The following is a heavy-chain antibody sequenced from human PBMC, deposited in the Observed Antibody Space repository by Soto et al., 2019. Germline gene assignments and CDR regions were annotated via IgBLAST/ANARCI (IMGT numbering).Heavy chain of an antibody. Sequence: EVQLVESGGGLVQPGGSLRLSCAASGFTVSSYWMTWVRQAPGKALEWLANIKHDGSESNYVDSVKGRFTISRDNAANSVYLQMNSLRVEDTAVYYCTRGSGWSYYWGRGTLVTVSS. V-gene: IGHV3-7*04. CDR2: IKHDGSES. J-gene: IGHJ4*02. CDR1: GFTVSSYW. CDR3: TRGSGWSYY. D-gene: IGHD6-19*01.